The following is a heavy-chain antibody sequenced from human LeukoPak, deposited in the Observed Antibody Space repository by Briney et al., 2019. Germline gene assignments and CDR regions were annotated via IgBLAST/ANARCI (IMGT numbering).Heavy chain of an antibody. CDR2: INPNSGGT. J-gene: IGHJ4*02. D-gene: IGHD6-19*01. CDR1: GYTFTGYY. CDR3: ARDGGSGWPGDY. V-gene: IGHV1-2*02. Sequence: GASVKVSCKASGYTFTGYYMHWVRQAPGQGLEWMGWINPNSGGTNYAQKFQGRVTVTRDASISTAYMELSRLRSDDTAVYYCARDGGSGWPGDYWGQGTLVTVSS.